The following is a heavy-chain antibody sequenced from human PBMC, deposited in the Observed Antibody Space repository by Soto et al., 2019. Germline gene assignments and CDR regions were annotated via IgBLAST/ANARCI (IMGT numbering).Heavy chain of an antibody. J-gene: IGHJ5*02. V-gene: IGHV4-31*03. CDR2: IYHSGNT. CDR3: ARGTYQYYASSGVQNRFDP. D-gene: IGHD2-15*01. CDR1: GGSISSGGFY. Sequence: QVQLQESGPGLVQPSQTLSLTCTVSGGSISSGGFYWSWIRQHPEKGLEWIGWIYHSGNTYYNPSLKGRVTLLEDTSKNQFSLKLTSVTAADTAVYYCARGTYQYYASSGVQNRFDPWGQGTLVTVSS.